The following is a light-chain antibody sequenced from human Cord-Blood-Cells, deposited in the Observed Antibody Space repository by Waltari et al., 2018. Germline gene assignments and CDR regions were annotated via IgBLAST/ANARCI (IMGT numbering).Light chain of an antibody. V-gene: IGKV1-39*01. CDR2: AAS. Sequence: DIQMTPSPSSLSASVGDRVTITCRASQSISSYLNWYQQKPGKAPKLLIYAASSLQSGVPSRFSGSGSGTDFTLTISILQPEDFATYYCQQSYSTPRTFGQGTKVEIK. CDR1: QSISSY. CDR3: QQSYSTPRT. J-gene: IGKJ1*01.